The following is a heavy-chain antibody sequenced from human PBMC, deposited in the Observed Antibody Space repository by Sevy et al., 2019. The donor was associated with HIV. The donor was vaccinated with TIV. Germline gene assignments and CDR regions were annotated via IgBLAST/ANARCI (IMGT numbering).Heavy chain of an antibody. V-gene: IGHV1-18*01. J-gene: IGHJ1*01. CDR1: GYTFTNYH. CDR2: ITPNNGDT. CDR3: ARAPSGSQGPGQYFHH. D-gene: IGHD1-26*01. Sequence: ASVKVSCKASGYTFTNYHITWVRQAPGQGLEWMGRITPNNGDTNYAQRLQGRVTMTTDTSTSIVYMELRSLSSDDTAVYYCARAPSGSQGPGQYFHHWGQGTLVTVSS.